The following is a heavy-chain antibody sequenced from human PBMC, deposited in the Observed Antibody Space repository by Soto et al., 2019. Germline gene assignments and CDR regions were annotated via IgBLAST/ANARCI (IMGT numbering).Heavy chain of an antibody. CDR1: GFTFSSYA. V-gene: IGHV3-23*01. D-gene: IGHD3-3*01. Sequence: GGSLRLSCAASGFTFSSYAMSWVRQAPGKGQERVSAISGSGGSTYYADSVKGRFTISRDNSKNTLYLQMNSLRAEDTAVYYCSKGYDFWSGYSNWFDPWGQGTLVTVSS. J-gene: IGHJ5*02. CDR2: ISGSGGST. CDR3: SKGYDFWSGYSNWFDP.